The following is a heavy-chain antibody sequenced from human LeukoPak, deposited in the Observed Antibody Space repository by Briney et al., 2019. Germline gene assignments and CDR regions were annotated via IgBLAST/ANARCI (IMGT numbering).Heavy chain of an antibody. CDR3: ARDWVVAADYYYYGMDA. CDR1: GGSISSGGYY. CDR2: IYYSGST. V-gene: IGHV4-31*02. D-gene: IGHD2-15*01. J-gene: IGHJ6*02. Sequence: SETLSLTCTVSGGSISSGGYYWSWIRQHPGKGLEWIGYIYYSGSTYYNPSLKSRVTISVDTSRNQFSLKLSSVTAADTAVYYCARDWVVAADYYYYGMDAWGQGTTVTVPS.